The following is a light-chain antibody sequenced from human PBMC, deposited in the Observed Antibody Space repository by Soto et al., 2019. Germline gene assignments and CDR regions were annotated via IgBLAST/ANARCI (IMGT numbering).Light chain of an antibody. CDR3: QSYDSSLSGYV. Sequence: VLTQPPSVSWAPGQRVTISCTGSSSNIGAGYDVHWYQQLPGTAPKLLIYGNSNRPSGVPDRFSGSKSGTSASLAITGLQAEDEADYYCQSYDSSLSGYVFGTGTKVTVL. V-gene: IGLV1-40*01. CDR2: GNS. CDR1: SSNIGAGYD. J-gene: IGLJ1*01.